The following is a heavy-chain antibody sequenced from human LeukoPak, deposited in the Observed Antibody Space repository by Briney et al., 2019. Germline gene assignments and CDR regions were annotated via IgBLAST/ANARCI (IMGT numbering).Heavy chain of an antibody. CDR2: ISYDGSNK. D-gene: IGHD3-10*01. V-gene: IGHV3-30-3*01. Sequence: GGSLRLSCAASGFTFSSYAMHWVRQAPGKGLEWVAVISYDGSNKYYADSVKGRFTISRDNSKNTLYLQMNSLRAEDTAVYYCARAGGSGSYANRNGFDPWGQGTLVTVSS. CDR3: ARAGGSGSYANRNGFDP. J-gene: IGHJ5*02. CDR1: GFTFSSYA.